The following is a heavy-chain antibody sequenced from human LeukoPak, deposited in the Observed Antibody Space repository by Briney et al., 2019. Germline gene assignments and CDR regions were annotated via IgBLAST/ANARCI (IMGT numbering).Heavy chain of an antibody. Sequence: SVKVSCKASGYTFTSYGISWVRQAPGQGLEWMGGIIPIFGTANYAQKFQGRVTITADESTSTAYMELSSLRSEDTAVYYCARVPYSSSWYWFDPWGQGTLVTVSS. CDR2: IIPIFGTA. V-gene: IGHV1-69*13. J-gene: IGHJ5*02. CDR3: ARVPYSSSWYWFDP. CDR1: GYTFTSYG. D-gene: IGHD6-13*01.